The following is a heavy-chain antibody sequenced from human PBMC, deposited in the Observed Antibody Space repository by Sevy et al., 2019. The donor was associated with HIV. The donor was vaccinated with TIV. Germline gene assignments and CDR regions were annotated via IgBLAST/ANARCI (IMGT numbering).Heavy chain of an antibody. CDR1: DGSFSGYY. CDR3: ARSPPVVVVPGAPSWFDP. CDR2: INESGIT. Sequence: SETLSLTCAVHDGSFSGYYWNWIRQLPGKGLEWIGEINESGITNYNPSPKSRVTISVATSKKEFSLKLNSVTAADTAVYFCARSPPVVVVPGAPSWFDPWGQGTLVTVSS. V-gene: IGHV4-34*01. D-gene: IGHD2-2*01. J-gene: IGHJ5*02.